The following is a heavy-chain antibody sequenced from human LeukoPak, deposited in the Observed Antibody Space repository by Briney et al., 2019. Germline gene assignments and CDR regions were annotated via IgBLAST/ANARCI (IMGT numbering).Heavy chain of an antibody. CDR1: GGTFSSYA. V-gene: IGHV1-69*13. CDR3: ARDDPYDSSGYYYDY. J-gene: IGHJ4*02. Sequence: GASVKVSCKASGGTFSSYAISWVRQAPGQGLEWMGGIIPIFGTANYAQKFQGRVTITADESTSTAYMELSSLRSEDTAVYYCARDDPYDSSGYYYDYWGQGTLVTVSS. CDR2: IIPIFGTA. D-gene: IGHD3-22*01.